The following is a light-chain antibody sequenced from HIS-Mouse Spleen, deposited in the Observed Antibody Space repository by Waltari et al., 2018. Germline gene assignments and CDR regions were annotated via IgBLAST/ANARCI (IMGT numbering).Light chain of an antibody. CDR2: GAS. CDR1: QSVSSSY. V-gene: IGKV3-20*01. J-gene: IGKJ2*01. Sequence: EIVLTQSPGTLSLSPGERATLSCRASQSVSSSYLAWYQQKPGQAPRPLIYGASSRATCIPDRFSGSGSGTDFNLNISRLEAEDFAVYYCPEYGSSPRTFGQGTKLEIK. CDR3: PEYGSSPRT.